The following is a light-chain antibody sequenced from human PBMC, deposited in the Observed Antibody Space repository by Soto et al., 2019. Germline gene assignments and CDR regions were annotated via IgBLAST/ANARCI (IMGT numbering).Light chain of an antibody. Sequence: SYELTQPPSVSVAPGKTARITCGGNNIGSKSVHWYQQKPGQAPVLVIYYDSDRPSGIPERFSGSNSGNTATLTISRVEAGDEVDYYCQVWDSSSDHVVFGGGPTLTVL. V-gene: IGLV3-21*04. J-gene: IGLJ2*01. CDR3: QVWDSSSDHVV. CDR1: NIGSKS. CDR2: YDS.